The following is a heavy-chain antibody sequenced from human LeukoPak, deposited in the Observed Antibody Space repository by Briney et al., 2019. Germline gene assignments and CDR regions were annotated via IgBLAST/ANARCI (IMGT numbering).Heavy chain of an antibody. J-gene: IGHJ4*02. V-gene: IGHV4-59*01. CDR2: FYYTGST. D-gene: IGHD4-23*01. CDR1: GGSISTYY. Sequence: ETLSLTCTVSGGSISTYYWSWVRQPPGKGLDWIGSFYYTGSTNYNPSLRSRVTISLDTSKNQISLRLSSVTAADTAVYYCARGGNALAYWGRGTLVTVSS. CDR3: ARGGNALAY.